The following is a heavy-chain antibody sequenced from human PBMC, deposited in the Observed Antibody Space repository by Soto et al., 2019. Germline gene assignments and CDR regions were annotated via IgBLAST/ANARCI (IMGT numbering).Heavy chain of an antibody. V-gene: IGHV1-18*01. CDR1: GYTFTSYG. J-gene: IGHJ6*02. CDR2: ISAYNGNT. CDR3: ARDNPQLAAAGSYYYYYGMDV. Sequence: SVKVSCKASGYTFTSYGISWVRQAPGQGLEWMGWISAYNGNTNYAQKLQGRVTMTTDTSTSTAYMELRSLRSDDTAVYYCARDNPQLAAAGSYYYYYGMDVWGQGTTVTVSS. D-gene: IGHD6-13*01.